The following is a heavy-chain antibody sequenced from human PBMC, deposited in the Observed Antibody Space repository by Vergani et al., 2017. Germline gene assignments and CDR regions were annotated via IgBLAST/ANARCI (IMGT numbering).Heavy chain of an antibody. CDR2: MNPNSGNT. V-gene: IGHV1-8*01. D-gene: IGHD6-13*01. J-gene: IGHJ3*01. Sequence: QVQLVQSGAEVKEPGGSVQVSCKASGYTLNTYDINWVRQAAGQGLEWMGWMNPNSGNTGYAQKFQGRVTMTSITSIGTAYMELSGLTADDTDVYYCARAPFRITAAEDYAFDVWGQGTLVTVSS. CDR3: ARAPFRITAAEDYAFDV. CDR1: GYTLNTYD.